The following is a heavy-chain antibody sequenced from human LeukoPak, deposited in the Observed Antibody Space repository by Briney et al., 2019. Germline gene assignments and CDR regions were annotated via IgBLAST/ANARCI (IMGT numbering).Heavy chain of an antibody. CDR2: ISDDFGT. D-gene: IGHD3-3*01. CDR1: GFTFSSYA. CDR3: TTVKTWSGYPDLDY. Sequence: PGGSLRLSCAASGFTFSSYAMSFLRRAPGKGLEWVSAISDDFGTYHADSVKGRFTISRDNSRNTLYLQMTSLKTEDTAVYYCTTVKTWSGYPDLDYWGQGTLVTVSS. J-gene: IGHJ4*02. V-gene: IGHV3-23*01.